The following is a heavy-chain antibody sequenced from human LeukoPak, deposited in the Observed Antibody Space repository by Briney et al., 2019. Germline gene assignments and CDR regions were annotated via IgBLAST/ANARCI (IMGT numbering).Heavy chain of an antibody. D-gene: IGHD4-11*01. Sequence: PSETLSLTCAVYGGSFSGYYWSWIRQPPGKGLEWIGEINHSGSTNYNPSLKSRVTISVDTSKNQISLQLNSVTPEDTAVYYCARGVTTDTLGYDYHGMDVWGQGTTVTVSS. CDR2: INHSGST. V-gene: IGHV4-34*01. J-gene: IGHJ6*02. CDR1: GGSFSGYY. CDR3: ARGVTTDTLGYDYHGMDV.